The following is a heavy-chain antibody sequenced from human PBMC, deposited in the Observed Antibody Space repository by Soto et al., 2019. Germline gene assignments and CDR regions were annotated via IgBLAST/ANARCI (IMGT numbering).Heavy chain of an antibody. CDR1: GFSLTTSGVG. J-gene: IGHJ4*02. Sequence: QITLKESGPALVKPTQTLTLTCTFSGFSLTTSGVGVGWIRQPPGKAPEWLALIYWDDDKRYKSSLETRVTITKDTLKNQVVLTMTNMDPVDTATYSCAPRLRNTLLGFVTTTSIDFDYWGQGLPVSVSS. V-gene: IGHV2-5*02. CDR2: IYWDDDK. CDR3: APRLRNTLLGFVTTTSIDFDY. D-gene: IGHD1-1*01.